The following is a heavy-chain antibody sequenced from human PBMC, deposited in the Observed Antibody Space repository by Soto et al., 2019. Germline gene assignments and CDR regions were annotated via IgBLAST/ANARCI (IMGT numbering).Heavy chain of an antibody. V-gene: IGHV4-34*01. CDR2: VHPSGST. J-gene: IGHJ5*02. CDR3: AREVLYDSSGFYNWFDP. D-gene: IGHD3-22*01. Sequence: PSETLSLTCAVFSASLGDHYWAWIRQSPAKGLEWIGEVHPSGSTDYNPSLKSRLTLSLDTSKNQFSLKVASVTAADTAVYYCAREVLYDSSGFYNWFDPWGQGTQGT. CDR1: SASLGDHY.